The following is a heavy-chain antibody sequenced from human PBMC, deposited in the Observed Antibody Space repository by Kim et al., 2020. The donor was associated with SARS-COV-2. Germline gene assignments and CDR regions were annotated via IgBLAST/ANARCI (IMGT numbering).Heavy chain of an antibody. J-gene: IGHJ6*02. V-gene: IGHV3-13*01. D-gene: IGHD3-10*01. Sequence: GGSLRLSCAASGFPFSIYDMHWVRQVTGKSLEWVSAIGTTGDTSYPDSVKGRFTTSRDNAKNSLYLQMNNLRVGDTAVYYCARQGKMLRGFTYYYYAMDVWGQGTTVTVSS. CDR1: GFPFSIYD. CDR3: ARQGKMLRGFTYYYYAMDV. CDR2: IGTTGDT.